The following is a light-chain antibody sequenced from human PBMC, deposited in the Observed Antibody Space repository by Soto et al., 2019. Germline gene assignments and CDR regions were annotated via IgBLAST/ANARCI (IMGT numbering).Light chain of an antibody. CDR3: QQHYKTPWT. CDR1: QSVLYSSNNKNY. CDR2: WAS. V-gene: IGKV4-1*01. Sequence: DIVMTQSPDSLAVSLGERATVNCKSSQSVLYSSNNKNYLVWYQQKPGQPPKPLLYWASTRESGVPDRFSGSGSGTDFTLTISSLQAEDAAVYYCQQHYKTPWTFGQGTKVEIK. J-gene: IGKJ1*01.